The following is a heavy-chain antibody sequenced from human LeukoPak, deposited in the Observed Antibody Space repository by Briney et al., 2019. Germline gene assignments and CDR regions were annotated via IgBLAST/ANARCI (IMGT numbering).Heavy chain of an antibody. CDR3: AREYSSGWSVLDY. V-gene: IGHV4-59*01. Sequence: SETLSLTCTVSGGSISSYYWSWIRQPPGKGLEWIGYIYYSGSTNYNPSLKSRVTISVDTSKNQFSLKLSSVTAADTAVYYCAREYSSGWSVLDYWGQGTLVTVSS. CDR2: IYYSGST. J-gene: IGHJ4*02. D-gene: IGHD6-19*01. CDR1: GGSISSYY.